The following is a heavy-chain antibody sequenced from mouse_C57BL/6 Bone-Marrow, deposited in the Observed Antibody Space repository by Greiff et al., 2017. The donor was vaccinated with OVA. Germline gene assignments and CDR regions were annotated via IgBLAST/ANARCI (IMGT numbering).Heavy chain of an antibody. CDR2: IYPGSGST. J-gene: IGHJ4*01. CDR1: GYTFTSYW. D-gene: IGHD2-3*01. V-gene: IGHV1-55*01. Sequence: QVQLQQPGAELVKPGASVKMSCKASGYTFTSYWITWVKQRPGQGLEWIGDIYPGSGSTKYNEKFKSKATLTVDTSSSTAYMQLSSLTSEDSAVYYCARSGGWLLGAMYYWGQGTSVTVSS. CDR3: ARSGGWLLGAMYY.